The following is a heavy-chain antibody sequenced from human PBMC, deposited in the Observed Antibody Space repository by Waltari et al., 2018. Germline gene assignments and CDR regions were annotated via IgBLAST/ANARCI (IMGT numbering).Heavy chain of an antibody. Sequence: QVQLQQWGAGLLKPSETLSLTCAVYGGSFSGYYWSWIRQPPGKGLEWIGEINHSGSTNYNPSLKSRVTISVDTSKNQFSLKLSSVTAADTAVYYCARTVAGTGENWFDPWGQGTLVTVSS. D-gene: IGHD6-19*01. CDR1: GGSFSGYY. CDR2: INHSGST. J-gene: IGHJ5*02. CDR3: ARTVAGTGENWFDP. V-gene: IGHV4-34*01.